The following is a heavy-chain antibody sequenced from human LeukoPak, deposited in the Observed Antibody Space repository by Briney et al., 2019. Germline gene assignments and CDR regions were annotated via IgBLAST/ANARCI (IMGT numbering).Heavy chain of an antibody. D-gene: IGHD1-1*01. CDR1: GVNFRGNA. CDR2: ISYDGSNK. CDR3: ARDKALGNVGQRIYYYYGMDV. V-gene: IGHV3-30*04. Sequence: PGGSLRLSCAASGVNFRGNAMHWVRQAPGQGPEWVAVISYDGSNKCYADSVRGRFTISRDDSKVYLEMNSLKTEDSAVYYCARDKALGNVGQRIYYYYGMDVWGQGTTVIVSS. J-gene: IGHJ6*02.